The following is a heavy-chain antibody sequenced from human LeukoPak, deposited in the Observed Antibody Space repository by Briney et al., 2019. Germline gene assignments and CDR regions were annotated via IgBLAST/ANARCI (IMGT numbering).Heavy chain of an antibody. CDR3: ARGQGHCSGGTCYSKWVDY. V-gene: IGHV4-4*07. D-gene: IGHD2-15*01. Sequence: SETLSLTCTVSGVSIGNYFWSWIRQPAGKGLEWIGRIYTSGTTNYNPSLKSRVTMSVDTSKNQFSLRLRSVTAADTAVYYCARGQGHCSGGTCYSKWVDYWGQGTLVTVSS. J-gene: IGHJ4*02. CDR2: IYTSGTT. CDR1: GVSIGNYF.